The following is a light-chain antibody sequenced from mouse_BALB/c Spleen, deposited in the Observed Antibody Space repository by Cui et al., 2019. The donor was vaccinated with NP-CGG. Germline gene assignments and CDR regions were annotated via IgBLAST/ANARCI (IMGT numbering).Light chain of an antibody. CDR2: GTN. CDR1: TGAVTTSNY. Sequence: AVGSQASTLTTSPGETVTFTCRSSTGAVTTSNYANWVQEKPDHLFTGLIGGTNNRAPGVPARFSGSLIEDKAALTITGAQTEDEAIYFCALWYSNHWVFGGGTKLTVL. V-gene: IGLV1*01. J-gene: IGLJ1*01. CDR3: ALWYSNHWV.